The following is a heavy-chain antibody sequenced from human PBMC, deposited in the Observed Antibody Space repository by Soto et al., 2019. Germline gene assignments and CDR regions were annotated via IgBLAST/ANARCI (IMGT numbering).Heavy chain of an antibody. CDR3: AKDRSGTSCYAFDY. CDR2: ISGSGGTT. J-gene: IGHJ4*02. V-gene: IGHV3-23*01. CDR1: GFTFRNYA. D-gene: IGHD2-2*01. Sequence: EVQLLESGGGLVQPGGSLRLSCAASGFTFRNYAMSWARQAPGKGLEWVSAISGSGGTTHYADSVKGRFTISRDNSKNTLYLQMNSLRVEDTAVYYCAKDRSGTSCYAFDYWGQGSLVTVSS.